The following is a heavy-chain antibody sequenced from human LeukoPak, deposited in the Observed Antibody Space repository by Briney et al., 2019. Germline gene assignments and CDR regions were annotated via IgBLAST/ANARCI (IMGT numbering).Heavy chain of an antibody. J-gene: IGHJ4*02. CDR3: ARDPRIPYSSNYFDY. Sequence: SETLSLTCAVSGGSISSSNWWSWVRQPPGKGLEWIGEIYHSGSTNYNPSLKSRVTISVDESKNQFSLKLSSVTAADTAVYYCARDPRIPYSSNYFDYWGQGTLVTVSS. CDR2: IYHSGST. D-gene: IGHD6-19*01. CDR1: GGSISSSNW. V-gene: IGHV4-4*02.